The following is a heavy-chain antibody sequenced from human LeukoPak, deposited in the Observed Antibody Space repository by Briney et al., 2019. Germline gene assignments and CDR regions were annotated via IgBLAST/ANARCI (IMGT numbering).Heavy chain of an antibody. D-gene: IGHD3-22*01. CDR3: ARDTPYYYDSSGYSSDYYFDY. Sequence: PGGPLRLSCAASGFTFSDYYMSWIRQAPGKGVEWVSYISSSGSTIYYADSVKGRFTISRDNAKNSLYLEMNSLRAEDTAVYYCARDTPYYYDSSGYSSDYYFDYWGQGTLVTISS. V-gene: IGHV3-11*04. CDR1: GFTFSDYY. J-gene: IGHJ4*02. CDR2: ISSSGSTI.